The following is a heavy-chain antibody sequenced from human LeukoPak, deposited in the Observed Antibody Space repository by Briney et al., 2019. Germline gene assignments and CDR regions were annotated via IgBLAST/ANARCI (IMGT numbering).Heavy chain of an antibody. Sequence: PSETLSLTCAVYGGSFSDYYWSWIRQPPGKGLEWIGEINHSGSTNYNPSLKSRVSISVDTSKNQFSLRLSSVTAADTAVYYCARRFRIQLYYYYYYYMDVWGKGTTVTISS. CDR1: GGSFSDYY. V-gene: IGHV4-34*01. D-gene: IGHD5-18*01. J-gene: IGHJ6*03. CDR3: ARRFRIQLYYYYYYYMDV. CDR2: INHSGST.